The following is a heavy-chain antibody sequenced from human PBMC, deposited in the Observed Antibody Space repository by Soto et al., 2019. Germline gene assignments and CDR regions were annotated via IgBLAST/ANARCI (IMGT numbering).Heavy chain of an antibody. D-gene: IGHD2-15*01. V-gene: IGHV4-39*02. CDR1: GGSIGGSNYF. CDR2: IYSSGST. Sequence: PSETLSLTCTVSGGSIGGSNYFWGWIRQSPGTGLEWLGTIYSSGSTYYNPSLKSRITMSLDTSKNQFSLNLGSVTAADTAVYYCARDDCKGSRCSYYYGLDVWGKGTTVTVSS. CDR3: ARDDCKGSRCSYYYGLDV. J-gene: IGHJ6*04.